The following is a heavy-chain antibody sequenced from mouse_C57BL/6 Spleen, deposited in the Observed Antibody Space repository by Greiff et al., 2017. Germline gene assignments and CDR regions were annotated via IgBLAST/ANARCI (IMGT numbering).Heavy chain of an antibody. J-gene: IGHJ1*03. D-gene: IGHD1-1*01. CDR3: ARDTTTVVAHWYCDG. CDR1: GFTFSDYY. Sequence: EVQLVESEGGLVQPGSSMKLSCTASGFTFSDYYMAWVRQVPEKGLEWVANINYDGSSTYYLDSLKSRFIISRDNAKNILYLQMSSLKSEDTATYYCARDTTTVVAHWYCDGWGTGTTVTVSS. V-gene: IGHV5-16*01. CDR2: INYDGSST.